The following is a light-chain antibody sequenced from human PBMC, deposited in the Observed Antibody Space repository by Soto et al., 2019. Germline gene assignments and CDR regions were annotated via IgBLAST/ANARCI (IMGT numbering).Light chain of an antibody. CDR2: EVS. CDR3: SSYAGSNNVL. J-gene: IGLJ2*01. Sequence: QSALTQPRSVSGSPGQSVTISCTATGSDVGDSSHVSWYQLHPGKAPKLMIYEVSKRASGVPDRFSGSKSGNTASLTVSGLQAEDEADYYCSSYAGSNNVLFGGGTKLTVL. CDR1: GSDVGDSSH. V-gene: IGLV2-8*01.